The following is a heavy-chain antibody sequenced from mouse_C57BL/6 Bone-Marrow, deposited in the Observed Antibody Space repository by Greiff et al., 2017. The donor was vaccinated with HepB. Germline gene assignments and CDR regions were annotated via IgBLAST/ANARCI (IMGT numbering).Heavy chain of an antibody. CDR2: IDPETGGT. CDR1: GYTFTDYE. D-gene: IGHD2-3*01. Sequence: QVQLQQSGAELVRPGASVTLSCKASGYTFTDYEMHWVKQTPVHGLEWIGAIDPETGGTAYNQKFKGKAILTADKSSSTAYMELRSLTSEDSAVYYCPIYDGYYLPWFAYWGQGTLVTVSA. V-gene: IGHV1-15*01. CDR3: PIYDGYYLPWFAY. J-gene: IGHJ3*01.